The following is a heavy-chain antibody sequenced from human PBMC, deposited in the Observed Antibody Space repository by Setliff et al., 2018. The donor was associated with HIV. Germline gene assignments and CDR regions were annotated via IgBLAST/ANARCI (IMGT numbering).Heavy chain of an antibody. CDR2: INWSGGST. CDR1: GFTFDDYG. V-gene: IGHV3-20*04. Sequence: GGSLRLSCTASGFTFDDYGMSWVRQAPGKGLEWISGINWSGGSTGYGDSVKGRFTISRDNAKNSLHLQMNSLRAEDTAVYYCASTAIAVALIDYYYYYMDVWGKGTTVTVSS. CDR3: ASTAIAVALIDYYYYYMDV. J-gene: IGHJ6*03. D-gene: IGHD6-19*01.